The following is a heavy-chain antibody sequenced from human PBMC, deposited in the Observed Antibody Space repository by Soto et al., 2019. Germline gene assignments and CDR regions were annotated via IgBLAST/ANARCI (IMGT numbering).Heavy chain of an antibody. J-gene: IGHJ5*02. D-gene: IGHD1-7*01. CDR2: ISGYSGNT. CDR1: GYTFKSFG. Sequence: QVQLVQSGAEVKKPGASVKVTCTASGYTFKSFGVSWVRQAPGQGLEWMGWISGYSGNTNYEQKFQGRITVTTDTSTSTAYMELRSLRYDDTSIYYCARANWNYFRSNWFDTWGQGALVSGSS. CDR3: ARANWNYFRSNWFDT. V-gene: IGHV1-18*01.